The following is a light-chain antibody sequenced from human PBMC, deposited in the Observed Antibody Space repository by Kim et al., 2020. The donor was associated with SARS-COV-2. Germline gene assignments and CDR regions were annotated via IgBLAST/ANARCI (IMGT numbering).Light chain of an antibody. CDR2: YDS. V-gene: IGLV3-21*04. CDR1: NIGSKA. J-gene: IGLJ3*02. Sequence: SYELTQPPSVSVAPGTTANLPCGGDNIGSKAVHWYQQKPGQAPVLVISYDSDRPSGIPQRFSGSNSGDAATLTISRVEDGDEADYYCQVWDTSSYHVVLGGGTQLTVL. CDR3: QVWDTSSYHVV.